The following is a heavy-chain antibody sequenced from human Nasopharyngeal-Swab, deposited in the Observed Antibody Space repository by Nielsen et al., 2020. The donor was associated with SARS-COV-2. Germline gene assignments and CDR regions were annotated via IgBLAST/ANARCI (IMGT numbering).Heavy chain of an antibody. J-gene: IGHJ3*02. V-gene: IGHV3-13*01. CDR3: AKSRDGYNYDAFHI. Sequence: GGSLRLSCAASGCTFSSYDRHWVRQATGKGLEWVSAIGTAGDTYYPGSVKGRFTTSRDNSKNTLYLHMSSLRTEDTAVYYCAKSRDGYNYDAFHIWGHGTMVTVSS. D-gene: IGHD5-24*01. CDR1: GCTFSSYD. CDR2: IGTAGDT.